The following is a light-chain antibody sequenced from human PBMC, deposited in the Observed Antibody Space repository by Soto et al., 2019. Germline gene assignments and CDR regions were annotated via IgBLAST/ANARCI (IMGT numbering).Light chain of an antibody. CDR3: QQTYITLT. J-gene: IGKJ4*01. CDR1: QAIGND. CDR2: SAS. Sequence: DIQMTQSPSSLSASVGDRVTITCRADQAIGNDLGWCHQKPGKAPKRLIYSASNLQSGVPSRFGGSGSGTDFTLTISSLQPEDFATYYCQQTYITLTFGGGTKVDIK. V-gene: IGKV1-17*01.